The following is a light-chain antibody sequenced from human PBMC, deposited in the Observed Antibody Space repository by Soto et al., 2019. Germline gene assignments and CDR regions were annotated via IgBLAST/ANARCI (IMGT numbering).Light chain of an antibody. CDR1: QSVATSQ. J-gene: IGKJ1*01. Sequence: PQSPGPLSFSPGERATLFCRASQSVATSQLAWYQQKPGQAPRLLIGASSRATGVPDRFIASGSGTDFTLTISRLEHEDFAVYYCQQFASSPRTFGRGTKVDI. CDR2: GAS. CDR3: QQFASSPRT. V-gene: IGKV3-20*01.